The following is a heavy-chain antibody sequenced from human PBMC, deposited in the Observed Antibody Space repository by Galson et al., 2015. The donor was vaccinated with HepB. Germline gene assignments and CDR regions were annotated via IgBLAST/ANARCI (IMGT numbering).Heavy chain of an antibody. CDR2: IHRDGSST. CDR1: GFTFSSYG. CDR3: ATGNYGQPGGGT. D-gene: IGHD4-17*01. J-gene: IGHJ1*01. V-gene: IGHV3-74*01. Sequence: SLRLSCAASGFTFSSYGMHWVRKAPGKGLEWVSRIHRDGSSTTYADFVKGRFTISRDNAKNTLYLQMNCLRAEDTAVYFCATGNYGQPGGGTWGLGTLVTVSS.